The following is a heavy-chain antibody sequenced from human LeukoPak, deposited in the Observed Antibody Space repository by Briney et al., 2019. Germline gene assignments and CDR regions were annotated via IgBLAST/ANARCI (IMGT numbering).Heavy chain of an antibody. Sequence: GGSLRLSCVASGFSFTSSWMTWVRQATGKGLEWVANIAGDESQKRYMDSGKGRFTISRDNAKNSLYLQLNSLRAEDTAIYYCVRDLSPVSDRNVWYDALDIWGQGTMVTVSS. D-gene: IGHD1-1*01. CDR3: VRDLSPVSDRNVWYDALDI. CDR2: IAGDESQK. V-gene: IGHV3-7*01. CDR1: GFSFTSSW. J-gene: IGHJ3*02.